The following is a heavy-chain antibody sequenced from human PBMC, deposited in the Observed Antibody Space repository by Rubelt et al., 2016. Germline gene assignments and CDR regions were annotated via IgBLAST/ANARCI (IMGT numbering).Heavy chain of an antibody. CDR1: GFIVSDYW. CDR3: ATDSGRRLEY. D-gene: IGHD1-26*01. J-gene: IGHJ4*02. Sequence: EVQLVESGGGLVQPGDSLIVSCPASGFIVSDYWISWVRQAPGKGLEWVANLNKHGSDRYNADSVKGRFTISRDNTKNSLYLKMNSLTAEETAGDYWATDSGRRLEYWGQGTLVTVSA. V-gene: IGHV3-7*04. CDR2: LNKHGSDR.